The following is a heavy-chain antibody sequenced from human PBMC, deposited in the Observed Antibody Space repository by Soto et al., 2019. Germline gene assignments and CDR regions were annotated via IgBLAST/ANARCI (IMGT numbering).Heavy chain of an antibody. V-gene: IGHV3-30*15. J-gene: IGHJ4*02. CDR3: ARDRLRLAELNLLGYFES. D-gene: IGHD3-16*01. Sequence: QVQLVESGGGVVQPGRALRLSCAGSGFSFNSYTMHWVRQAPGKGLEWVALISFDSSNNYYSDSVKGRFSNSRDNGKNTVFLQMGSMRTDDTDLYYFARDRLRLAELNLLGYFESCGQGTLVTVSA. CDR2: ISFDSSNN. CDR1: GFSFNSYT.